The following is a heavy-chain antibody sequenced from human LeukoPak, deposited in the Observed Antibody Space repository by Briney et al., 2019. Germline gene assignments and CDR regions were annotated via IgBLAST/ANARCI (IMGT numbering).Heavy chain of an antibody. J-gene: IGHJ4*02. D-gene: IGHD1-26*01. Sequence: PSETLSLTCTVSGGSISTYYWTWIRQPPGRGLEWIGYIYYSGITNYNPSLKSRVTMSVDTSRNQFSLRLNSVTAADTAVYYCARHQYSGSYYHYWGQGTLVTVSS. CDR3: ARHQYSGSYYHY. V-gene: IGHV4-59*01. CDR2: IYYSGIT. CDR1: GGSISTYY.